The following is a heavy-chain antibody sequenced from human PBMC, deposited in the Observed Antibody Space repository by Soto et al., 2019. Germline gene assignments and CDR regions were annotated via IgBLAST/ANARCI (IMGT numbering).Heavy chain of an antibody. J-gene: IGHJ6*01. Sequence: EVQLVESGGGLVQPGGSLRLSCEVSGFIFSGYEMNWVRQAPGKGLEWVSSISTSESSKYYAASVKGRFTISRDNAKQSLYLQVNSLLAEDTAVYYCARDTLTVSGVGRDTVYYGRDVWWPGKGVTVS. V-gene: IGHV3-48*03. CDR3: ARDTLTVSGVGRDTVYYGRDV. CDR1: GFIFSGYE. D-gene: IGHD3-3*01. CDR2: ISTSESSK.